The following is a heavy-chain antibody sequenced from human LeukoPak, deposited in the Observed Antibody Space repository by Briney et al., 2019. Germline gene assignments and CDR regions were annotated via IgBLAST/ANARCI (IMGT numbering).Heavy chain of an antibody. CDR3: ATLTGGDDAFDI. CDR1: GGSFNTYY. D-gene: IGHD4-23*01. J-gene: IGHJ3*02. Sequence: SETLSLTCAVYGGSFNTYYWTWIRQPPGKGLEWIGEINHIGSTKYSPSLESRVTISVDTSKNRFSLKLSSVTAADTAVYYCATLTGGDDAFDIWGQGTMVTVSS. CDR2: INHIGST. V-gene: IGHV4-34*01.